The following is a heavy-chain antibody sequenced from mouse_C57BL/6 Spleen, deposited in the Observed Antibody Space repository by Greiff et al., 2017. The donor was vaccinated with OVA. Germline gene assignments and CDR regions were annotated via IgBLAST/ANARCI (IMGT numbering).Heavy chain of an antibody. CDR2: IYPGDGDT. CDR3: ARYYDYDGGGYAMDY. Sequence: VQLQQSGPELVKPGASVKISCKASGYAFSSSWMNWVKQRPGKGLEWIGRIYPGDGDTNYNGKFKGKATLTADKSSSTAYMQLSSLTSEDSAVYFGARYYDYDGGGYAMDYWGQGTSVTVSS. J-gene: IGHJ4*01. CDR1: GYAFSSSW. V-gene: IGHV1-82*01. D-gene: IGHD2-4*01.